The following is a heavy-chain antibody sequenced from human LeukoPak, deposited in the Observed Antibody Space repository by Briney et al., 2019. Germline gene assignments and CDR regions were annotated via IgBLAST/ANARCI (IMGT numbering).Heavy chain of an antibody. V-gene: IGHV4-31*03. J-gene: IGHJ6*02. Sequence: SETLSLTCTVSGGSISSGGYYWSWIRQHPGKGLEWIGYIYYSGSTYYNPSLKSRVTISVDTSKNQFSLKLSSVTAADTAVYYCARGIVPDSSGYQSRYGMDVWGQGTTVTVSS. D-gene: IGHD3-22*01. CDR1: GGSISSGGYY. CDR3: ARGIVPDSSGYQSRYGMDV. CDR2: IYYSGST.